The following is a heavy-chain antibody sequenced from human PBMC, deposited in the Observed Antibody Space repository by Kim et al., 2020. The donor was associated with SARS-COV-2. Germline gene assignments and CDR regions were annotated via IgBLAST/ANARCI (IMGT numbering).Heavy chain of an antibody. CDR1: GASTISNFYNH. J-gene: IGHJ5*02. D-gene: IGHD6-13*01. CDR2: VHYTGST. V-gene: IGHV4-39*07. Sequence: SETLSLTCSVSGASTISNFYNHWGWVRQPPGKGLEWIGSVHYTGSTFYNPSLKSRVTLSVDTSKNQFSLKLNSVTAADTAVYYCTSPPDSSSLVGWFDPWGQGTLVIVSS. CDR3: TSPPDSSSLVGWFDP.